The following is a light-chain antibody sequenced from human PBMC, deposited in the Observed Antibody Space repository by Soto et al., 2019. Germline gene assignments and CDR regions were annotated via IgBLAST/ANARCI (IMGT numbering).Light chain of an antibody. J-gene: IGLJ2*01. Sequence: QSALTQPASVSGSPGQSITISCTGTSSDVGGYNYVSWYQQHPGKAPKLMIYEVSNRPSGVSNRFSGSKSGNTASLTISGLQAEDEADYYCSSYTSSSTPVFGGGIKLTVL. CDR2: EVS. V-gene: IGLV2-14*01. CDR1: SSDVGGYNY. CDR3: SSYTSSSTPV.